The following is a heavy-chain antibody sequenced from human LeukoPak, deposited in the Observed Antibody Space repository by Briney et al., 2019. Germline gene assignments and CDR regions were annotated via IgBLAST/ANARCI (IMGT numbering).Heavy chain of an antibody. D-gene: IGHD3-10*01. V-gene: IGHV3-69-1*01. CDR1: GFTFSSYS. CDR3: AREGGFGELPSTLDY. CDR2: ISSSSTI. J-gene: IGHJ4*02. Sequence: GGSLRLSCAASGFTFSSYSMNWVRQAPGKGLGWVSSISSSSTIYCADSVKGRFTISRDNAKNSLYLQMNSLRAEDTAVYYCAREGGFGELPSTLDYWGQGTLVTVSS.